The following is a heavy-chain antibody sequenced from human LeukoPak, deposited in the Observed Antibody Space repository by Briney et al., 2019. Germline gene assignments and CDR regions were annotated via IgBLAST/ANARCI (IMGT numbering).Heavy chain of an antibody. Sequence: GESLKISCKGSGYSFTSYWIGWVRQMPGKGLEWMGIISPGDSDTKYSPSFQGQVTISADNSISTAYLQWSSLKASDTAMYYCARLRAAAGSYYFDYWGQGTLVTVSS. CDR2: ISPGDSDT. D-gene: IGHD6-13*01. J-gene: IGHJ4*02. CDR1: GYSFTSYW. CDR3: ARLRAAAGSYYFDY. V-gene: IGHV5-51*01.